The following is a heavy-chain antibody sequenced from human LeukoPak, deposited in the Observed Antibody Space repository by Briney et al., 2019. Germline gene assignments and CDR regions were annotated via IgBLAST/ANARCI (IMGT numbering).Heavy chain of an antibody. D-gene: IGHD4-17*01. CDR1: GGSISSYY. CDR3: ARGSSDNSSTVTTTPYYFDY. Sequence: SETLSLTCTVSGGSISSYYWSWIRQPPGKGLEWIGYIYYSGSTNYNPSPKSRVTISVDTSKNQFSLKLSSVTAADTAVYYCARGSSDNSSTVTTTPYYFDYWGQGTLVTVSS. J-gene: IGHJ4*02. CDR2: IYYSGST. V-gene: IGHV4-59*12.